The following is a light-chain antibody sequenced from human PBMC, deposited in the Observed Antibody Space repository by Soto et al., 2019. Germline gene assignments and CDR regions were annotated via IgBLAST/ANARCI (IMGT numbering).Light chain of an antibody. Sequence: QTVVTQEPSLTVSPGGTVTLTCGSSTGDVTNGRWPYWFQQRPGQVPRTLIHDTSNKHSWTPARFSGSLLGGKAALTLSGAQPEDEAANYCLLFYDGVAVFGGGTQLTVL. J-gene: IGLJ7*01. V-gene: IGLV7-46*01. CDR1: TGDVTNGRW. CDR2: DTS. CDR3: LLFYDGVAV.